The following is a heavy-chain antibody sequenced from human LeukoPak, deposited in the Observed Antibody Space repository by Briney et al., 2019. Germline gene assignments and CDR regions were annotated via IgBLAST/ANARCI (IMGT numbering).Heavy chain of an antibody. J-gene: IGHJ4*02. D-gene: IGHD5-18*01. CDR3: ARRKGDTAMVMFDY. Sequence: PSETLSLTCTVSGGSISSYYWSWIRQPPGKGLEWIGYIYYSGSTNYNPSLKSRVTISVDTSKNQFSLKLSSVTAADTAVYYCARRKGDTAMVMFDYWGQGTLVTASS. V-gene: IGHV4-59*08. CDR2: IYYSGST. CDR1: GGSISSYY.